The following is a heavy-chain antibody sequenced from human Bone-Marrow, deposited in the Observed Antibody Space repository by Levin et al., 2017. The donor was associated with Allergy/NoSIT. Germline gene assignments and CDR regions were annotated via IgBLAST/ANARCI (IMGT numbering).Heavy chain of an antibody. V-gene: IGHV1-2*02. J-gene: IGHJ3*02. CDR1: GYTFTGYY. Sequence: ASVKVSCKASGYTFTGYYMHWVRQAPGQGLEWMGWINPNSGGTNYAQKFQGRVTMTRDTSISTAYMELSRLRSDDTAVYYCARENIAVAGGGAFDIWGQGTMVTVSS. D-gene: IGHD6-19*01. CDR2: INPNSGGT. CDR3: ARENIAVAGGGAFDI.